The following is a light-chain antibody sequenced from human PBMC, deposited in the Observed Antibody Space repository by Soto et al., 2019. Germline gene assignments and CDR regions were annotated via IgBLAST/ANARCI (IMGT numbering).Light chain of an antibody. V-gene: IGKV3-11*01. Sequence: ENVLTQSPATLSLSPGERATLSCRASQSVSSYLAWYQQRPGQAPRLLIYDASNRATGIPARFSGSGSGTDFTLTIGSLEAEDSAVYYCQQRRNWPRTFGQGTKVEIK. J-gene: IGKJ1*01. CDR2: DAS. CDR1: QSVSSY. CDR3: QQRRNWPRT.